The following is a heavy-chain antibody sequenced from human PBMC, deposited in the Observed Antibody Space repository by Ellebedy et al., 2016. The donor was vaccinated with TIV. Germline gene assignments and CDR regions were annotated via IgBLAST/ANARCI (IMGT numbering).Heavy chain of an antibody. CDR1: GGTISSTNYY. J-gene: IGHJ4*02. D-gene: IGHD5-12*01. Sequence: SETLSLXCNVSGGTISSTNYYWGWIRQSPEKGLEWIGSIYHSGSTYYNTSLKSRLTTSLDTTKNQFSLRLDSVTAADTAVYYCASSPSGYEIPYWGQGTLVTVSS. CDR3: ASSPSGYEIPY. V-gene: IGHV4-39*07. CDR2: IYHSGST.